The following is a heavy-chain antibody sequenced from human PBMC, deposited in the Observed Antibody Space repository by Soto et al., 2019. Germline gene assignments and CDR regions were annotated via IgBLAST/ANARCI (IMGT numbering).Heavy chain of an antibody. CDR2: IYYSGST. J-gene: IGHJ4*02. CDR1: GGSISSGDYY. D-gene: IGHD2-2*02. V-gene: IGHV4-30-4*01. CDR3: ARGNAHCSSTSCHTSSPPTFDY. Sequence: SETLSLTCTVSGGSISSGDYYWSWIRQPPGKGLEWIGYIYYSGSTYYNPSLKSRVTISVDTSKNQFSLKLSSVTAADTAVYYCARGNAHCSSTSCHTSSPPTFDYWGQGTLVTVSS.